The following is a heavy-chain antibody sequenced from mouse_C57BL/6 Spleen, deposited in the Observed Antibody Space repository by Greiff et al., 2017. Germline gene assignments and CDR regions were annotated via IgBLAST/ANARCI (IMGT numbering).Heavy chain of an antibody. CDR3: ARRDYDNPEDYAMDY. D-gene: IGHD2-4*01. CDR1: GFSLTSYG. Sequence: QVQLKQSGPGLVQPSQSLSITCTVSGFSLTSYGVHWVRQSPGKGLEWLGVIWSGGSTDYNAAFISRLSISKDNSKSQVFYKMNSLQADDTAIYYCARRDYDNPEDYAMDYWGQGTSVTVSS. V-gene: IGHV2-2*01. CDR2: IWSGGST. J-gene: IGHJ4*01.